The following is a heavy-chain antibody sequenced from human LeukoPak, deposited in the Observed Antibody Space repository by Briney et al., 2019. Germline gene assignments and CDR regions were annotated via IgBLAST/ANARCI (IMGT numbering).Heavy chain of an antibody. J-gene: IGHJ4*02. CDR3: ARLNYFGSTNFDY. V-gene: IGHV5-51*01. D-gene: IGHD3-10*01. CDR1: GYSFSTYW. Sequence: GESLKISCKGSGYSFSTYWIGWVRQMPGKGLEWMGMIYPGDSDTKYSPSFQGQVTISAAKSISTAYLQWSSLKASDTAMYYCARLNYFGSTNFDYWGQGTLVTVSS. CDR2: IYPGDSDT.